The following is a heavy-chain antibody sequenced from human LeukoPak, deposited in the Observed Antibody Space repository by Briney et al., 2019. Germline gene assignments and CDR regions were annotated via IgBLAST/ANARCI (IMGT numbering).Heavy chain of an antibody. V-gene: IGHV3-23*01. CDR3: AKDVLGEGNWFDP. D-gene: IGHD3-10*01. CDR1: GFIFSSYA. CDR2: INGGGVST. J-gene: IGHJ5*02. Sequence: GGSLRLSCAASGFIFSSYAMTWVRQAPGKGLEWVSPINGGGVSTYYADSVKGRFTISRDYSKNTLYLQMNSLRAEDTAVYYCAKDVLGEGNWFDPWGRGTLVTVSS.